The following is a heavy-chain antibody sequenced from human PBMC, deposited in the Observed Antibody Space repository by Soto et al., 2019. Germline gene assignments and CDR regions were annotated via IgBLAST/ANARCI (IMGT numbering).Heavy chain of an antibody. CDR1: GGSFSGYY. D-gene: IGHD3-16*02. V-gene: IGHV4-34*01. CDR3: ARGKIYDYVWGSYHYYFDY. Sequence: SETLSLPCAVYGGSFSGYYWSWIRQPPGKGLEWIGEINHSGSTNYNPSLKSRVTISVDTSKNQFSLKLSSVTAADTAVYYCARGKIYDYVWGSYHYYFDYWGQGTLVTVSS. CDR2: INHSGST. J-gene: IGHJ4*02.